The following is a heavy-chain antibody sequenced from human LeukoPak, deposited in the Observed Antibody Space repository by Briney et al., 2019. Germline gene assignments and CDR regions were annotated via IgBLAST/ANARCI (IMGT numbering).Heavy chain of an antibody. J-gene: IGHJ4*02. D-gene: IGHD2-15*01. V-gene: IGHV3-7*03. CDR1: GFTFSTYW. CDR2: IKQDGSEK. CDR3: ARVGGYVETHFDY. Sequence: GGSLRLSCAASGFTFSTYWMSWVRQAPGKGLEWVVNIKQDGSEKYYVDSVKGRFTISRDNAKNSLYLQMSSLRAEDTAVYYCARVGGYVETHFDYWGQGTLVTVSS.